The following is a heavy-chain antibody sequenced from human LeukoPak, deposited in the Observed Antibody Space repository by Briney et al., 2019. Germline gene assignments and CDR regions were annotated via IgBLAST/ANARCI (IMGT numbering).Heavy chain of an antibody. CDR1: GGSISSSSYY. J-gene: IGHJ6*03. V-gene: IGHV4-39*07. CDR3: ARGNYYDSSGYYTNDYYYYYMDV. Sequence: SETLSLTCTVSGGSISSSSYYWGWIRQPPGKGLEWIGSIYYSGSTYYNPSLKSRVTMTRDTSTSTVYMELSSLRFEDTAVYYCARGNYYDSSGYYTNDYYYYYMDVWGKGTTVTISS. CDR2: IYYSGST. D-gene: IGHD3-22*01.